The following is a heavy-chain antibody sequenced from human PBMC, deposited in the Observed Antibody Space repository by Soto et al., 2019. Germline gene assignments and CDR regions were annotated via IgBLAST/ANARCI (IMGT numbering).Heavy chain of an antibody. D-gene: IGHD5-18*01. CDR2: IYHSGST. J-gene: IGHJ5*02. CDR3: ARGRYLHNWFDP. V-gene: IGHV4-30-2*01. Sequence: PSETLSLTCAVSGGSISSGGYSWSWIRQPPGKGLEWIGYIYHSGSTYYNPSLKSRVTISVDRSKNQFSLKLSSVTAADTAVYYCARGRYLHNWFDPWGQGTLVTVSS. CDR1: GGSISSGGYS.